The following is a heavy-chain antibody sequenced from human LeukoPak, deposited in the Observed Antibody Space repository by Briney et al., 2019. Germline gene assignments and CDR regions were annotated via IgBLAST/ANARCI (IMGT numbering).Heavy chain of an antibody. D-gene: IGHD6-13*01. CDR1: GGSVSSGSYY. J-gene: IGHJ4*02. CDR2: FYYSGST. V-gene: IGHV4-61*01. Sequence: SETLSLTCTVSGGSVSSGSYYWNWIRQPPGKGLEWIGYFYYSGSTNYNPSLKSRVTISVDTSKNQFSLKLSSVTAADTAVYYCARDPGAQIYAGTLANDHWGQGTLVTVSS. CDR3: ARDPGAQIYAGTLANDH.